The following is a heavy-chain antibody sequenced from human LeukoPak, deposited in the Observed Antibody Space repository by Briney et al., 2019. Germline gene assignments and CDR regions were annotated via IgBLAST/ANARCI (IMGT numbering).Heavy chain of an antibody. J-gene: IGHJ4*02. CDR1: GGSFSGYC. Sequence: SETLSLTCAVYGGSFSGYCWSWIRQPPGKGLEWIGEINHSGSTNYNPSLKSRVTISVDTSKNQFSLKLSSVTAADTAVYYCARDGILTGYFDYWGQGTLVTVSS. CDR2: INHSGST. CDR3: ARDGILTGYFDY. D-gene: IGHD3-9*01. V-gene: IGHV4-34*01.